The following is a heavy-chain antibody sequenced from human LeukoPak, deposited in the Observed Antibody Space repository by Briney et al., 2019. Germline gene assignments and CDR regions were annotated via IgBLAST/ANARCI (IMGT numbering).Heavy chain of an antibody. V-gene: IGHV3-30*04. D-gene: IGHD5-12*01. CDR2: ISYDGSNK. Sequence: GGSLRLSCAASGFTFSSYAMHWVRQAPGKGLEWVAVISYDGSNKYYADSVKGQFTISRDNSKNTLYLQMNSLRAEDTAVYYCARAPYSGYDVVDYWGQGTLVTVSS. CDR1: GFTFSSYA. J-gene: IGHJ4*02. CDR3: ARAPYSGYDVVDY.